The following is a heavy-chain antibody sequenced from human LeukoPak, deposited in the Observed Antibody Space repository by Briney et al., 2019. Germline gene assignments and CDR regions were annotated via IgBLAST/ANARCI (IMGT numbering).Heavy chain of an antibody. V-gene: IGHV4-34*01. CDR1: GESFSGYY. J-gene: IGHJ6*03. D-gene: IGHD3-10*01. CDR3: ARVLRSRIKFTMVRGVSPANYHYYYMDV. CDR2: INHSGST. Sequence: PSETLSLTCAVYGESFSGYYWSWIRQPPGKGLEWIGEINHSGSTNYNPSLKSRVTISVDTSKNQFSLKLSSVTAADTAVYYCARVLRSRIKFTMVRGVSPANYHYYYMDVWGKGTTVTVSS.